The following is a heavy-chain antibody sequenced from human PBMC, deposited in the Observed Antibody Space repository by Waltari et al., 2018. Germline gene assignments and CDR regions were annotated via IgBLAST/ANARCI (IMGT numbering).Heavy chain of an antibody. CDR1: GGSIDTRSYY. CDR2: IYYSGST. Sequence: QLQLQESGPGLVKPSETLSLTCTVSGGSIDTRSYYWGWIRQPPGKGLEWIGSIYYSGSTYYNPSLKSRVTISVDTSKNQFSLKLSSVTAADTAVFYCVSLKLGYSSGWVFDYWGQGTLVTVSS. J-gene: IGHJ4*02. V-gene: IGHV4-39*01. D-gene: IGHD6-19*01. CDR3: VSLKLGYSSGWVFDY.